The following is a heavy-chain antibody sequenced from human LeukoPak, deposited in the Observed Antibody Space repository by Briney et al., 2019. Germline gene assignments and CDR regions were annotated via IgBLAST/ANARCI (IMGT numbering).Heavy chain of an antibody. V-gene: IGHV4-59*01. Sequence: PSETLSLTCTVSGGSISSYYWSWIRQPPGKGLEWIGYIYYSGSTNYNPSLKSRVTISVDTSKNQFSLKLSSVTAADTAVYYCARDYGDYFDYWGQGTLVTASS. D-gene: IGHD4-17*01. J-gene: IGHJ4*02. CDR3: ARDYGDYFDY. CDR1: GGSISSYY. CDR2: IYYSGST.